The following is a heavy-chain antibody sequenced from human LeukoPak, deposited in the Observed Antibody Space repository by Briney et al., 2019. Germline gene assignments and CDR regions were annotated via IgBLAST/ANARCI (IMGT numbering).Heavy chain of an antibody. CDR3: AKEAWGCSGGSCYAGYNY. Sequence: GGSLRLSCAASGFTFSSYAMSWVRQAPGKGLEWVSAISGSGGSTYYADSVKGRFTISRDNSKNTLYLQMNSLRAEDTAVHYCAKEAWGCSGGSCYAGYNYWGQGTLVTVSS. CDR2: ISGSGGST. D-gene: IGHD2-15*01. CDR1: GFTFSSYA. V-gene: IGHV3-23*01. J-gene: IGHJ4*02.